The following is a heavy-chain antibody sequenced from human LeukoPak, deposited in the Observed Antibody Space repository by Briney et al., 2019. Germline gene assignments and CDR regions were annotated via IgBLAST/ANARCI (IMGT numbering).Heavy chain of an antibody. V-gene: IGHV4-38-2*02. CDR3: ARAERSLGAGI. Sequence: SETLSLTCSVSGYSISSGYYWGWIRPPPGKGLECIGTIYHSGSTYYNPSLKSRVTISLDTSKNQFSLKLSSVTAADTAVYYCARAERSLGAGIWGQGTMVTVAS. D-gene: IGHD3-10*01. J-gene: IGHJ3*02. CDR1: GYSISSGYY. CDR2: IYHSGST.